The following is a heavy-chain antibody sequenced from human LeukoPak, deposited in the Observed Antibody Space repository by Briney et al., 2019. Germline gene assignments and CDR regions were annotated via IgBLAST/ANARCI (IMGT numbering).Heavy chain of an antibody. J-gene: IGHJ6*03. Sequence: SVKVSCKASGGTFSSYAISWVRQAPGQGLEWMGGIIPIFGTANYAQKFQGRVTITADESTSTAYMELSSLRSEDTAVYYCARVVATMGYYYYYMDVWGKGTTVTISS. CDR3: ARVVATMGYYYYYMDV. V-gene: IGHV1-69*13. CDR1: GGTFSSYA. CDR2: IIPIFGTA. D-gene: IGHD5-12*01.